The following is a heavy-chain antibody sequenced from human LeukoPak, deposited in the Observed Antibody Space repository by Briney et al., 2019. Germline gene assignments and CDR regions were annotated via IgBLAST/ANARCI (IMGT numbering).Heavy chain of an antibody. CDR3: AKDRYSSGWSVRAGYFQH. D-gene: IGHD6-19*01. CDR2: ISGSGGST. CDR1: GFTFSSYA. Sequence: GGSLRLSCAASGFTFSSYAMSWVRQAPGKGLEWVSAISGSGGSTYYADSVKGRFTISRDNSKNTLYLQMNSLRAEDTAVYYCAKDRYSSGWSVRAGYFQHWGQGTLVTVSS. J-gene: IGHJ1*01. V-gene: IGHV3-23*01.